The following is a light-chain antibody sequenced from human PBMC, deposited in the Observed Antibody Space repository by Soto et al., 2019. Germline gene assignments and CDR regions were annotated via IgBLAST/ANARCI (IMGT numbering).Light chain of an antibody. J-gene: IGLJ1*01. Sequence: QSALTQPPSASGSPGQSVTISCTGSNSDVGGYNYVSWLQQYPGKAPKLIIYEVTKRPSGVPDRFSGSKSGNTASLTVSGLQSDDEADYFCTSYAGSDNFYVFGSGTKVTVL. V-gene: IGLV2-8*01. CDR2: EVT. CDR3: TSYAGSDNFYV. CDR1: NSDVGGYNY.